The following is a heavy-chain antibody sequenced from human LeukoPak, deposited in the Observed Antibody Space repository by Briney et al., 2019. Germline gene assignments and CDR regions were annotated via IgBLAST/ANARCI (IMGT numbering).Heavy chain of an antibody. CDR2: IGASGAPT. Sequence: PGGSLRLSCAASGFTFSIHAMSWVRQAPGKGLEWVSGIGASGAPTYYADSVKGRFTISRDNARNTLYLQLKSLRVEDTAVYYCAKPGVCLWGQGTLVSVSS. J-gene: IGHJ4*02. V-gene: IGHV3-23*01. CDR3: AKPGVCL. D-gene: IGHD5/OR15-5a*01. CDR1: GFTFSIHA.